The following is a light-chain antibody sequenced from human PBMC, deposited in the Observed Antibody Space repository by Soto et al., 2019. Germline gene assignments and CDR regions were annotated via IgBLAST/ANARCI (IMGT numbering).Light chain of an antibody. J-gene: IGKJ5*01. V-gene: IGKV1-9*01. CDR1: QGIRSY. CDR3: QQVNSYLPLT. CDR2: DAS. Sequence: DIQLTQSPSFLSASVGDRATITCRASQGIRSYLAFYQQKPGKAPKLLIYDASTLQSGVPSGFSGSGSGTEFTLTISSLQPEDFASYYCQQVNSYLPLTFGQGTRLEIK.